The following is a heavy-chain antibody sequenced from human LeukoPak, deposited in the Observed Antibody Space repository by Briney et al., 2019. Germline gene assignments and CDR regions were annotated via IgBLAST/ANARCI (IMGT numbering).Heavy chain of an antibody. D-gene: IGHD3-3*01. CDR2: IYYSGSA. CDR1: GGSISSYY. CDR3: ARGPEWYYFDY. J-gene: IGHJ4*02. Sequence: KPSETLSLTCTVSGGSISSYYWSWIRQPPGKGLEWIGYIYYSGSAIYSPSLKSRVTISVDTSKNQFSLRLSSVTAADTAVYYCARGPEWYYFDYWGQGTLVTVSS. V-gene: IGHV4-59*08.